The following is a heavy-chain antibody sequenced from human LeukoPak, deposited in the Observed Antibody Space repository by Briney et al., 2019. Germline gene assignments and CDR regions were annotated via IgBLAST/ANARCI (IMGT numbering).Heavy chain of an antibody. D-gene: IGHD3-3*01. CDR2: IYYSGST. J-gene: IGHJ4*02. V-gene: IGHV4-39*01. CDR1: GGSISSSSYY. Sequence: SETLSLTCTVSGGSISSSSYYWGWIRQPPGKGLEWIGSIYYSGSTYYNPSLKSRVTISVDTSKNQFSLKLSSVTAADTAVYYCARLAVGWLLYPDFDYWGQGTLVTVSS. CDR3: ARLAVGWLLYPDFDY.